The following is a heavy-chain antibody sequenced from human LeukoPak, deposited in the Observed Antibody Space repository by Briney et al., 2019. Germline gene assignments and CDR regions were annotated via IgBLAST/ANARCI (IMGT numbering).Heavy chain of an antibody. D-gene: IGHD3-3*01. CDR2: ISAYNGNT. Sequence: GASVKVSCKASGYTFTSSGISWVRQAPGQGLEWMGWISAYNGNTNYAQKLQGRVTMTTDTSTSTAYMELRSLRSDDTAVYYCASFQYYDFWSGYYTPDYWGQGTLVTVSS. J-gene: IGHJ4*02. CDR1: GYTFTSSG. V-gene: IGHV1-18*01. CDR3: ASFQYYDFWSGYYTPDY.